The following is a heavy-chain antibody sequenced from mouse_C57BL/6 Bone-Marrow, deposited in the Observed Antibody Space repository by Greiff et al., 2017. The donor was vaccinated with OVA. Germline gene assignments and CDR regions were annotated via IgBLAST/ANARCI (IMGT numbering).Heavy chain of an antibody. CDR2: IDPSDSYT. CDR3: ALLTGRYFDV. Sequence: VQLQQPGAELVMPGASVKLSCKASGYTFTSYWMHWVKQRPGQGLEWIGEIDPSDSYTNYNQKFKGKSTLTVDKSSSTAYMQLSSLTSEDSAVYYCALLTGRYFDVWGTGTTVTVSS. J-gene: IGHJ1*03. V-gene: IGHV1-69*01. D-gene: IGHD4-1*01. CDR1: GYTFTSYW.